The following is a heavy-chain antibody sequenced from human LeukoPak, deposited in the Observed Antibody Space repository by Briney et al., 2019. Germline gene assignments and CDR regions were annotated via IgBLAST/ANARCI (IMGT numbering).Heavy chain of an antibody. D-gene: IGHD6-13*01. CDR1: GYIFTSYG. Sequence: GASVKVSCKASGYIFTSYGISWVRQAPGQGLEWMGWISAYNGNTNYAQKVQGRVTMTTDTSTSTAYMELRSLRSDDTAVYYCARAPSSSWYRAFDYWGQGTLVTVSS. J-gene: IGHJ4*02. V-gene: IGHV1-18*01. CDR3: ARAPSSSWYRAFDY. CDR2: ISAYNGNT.